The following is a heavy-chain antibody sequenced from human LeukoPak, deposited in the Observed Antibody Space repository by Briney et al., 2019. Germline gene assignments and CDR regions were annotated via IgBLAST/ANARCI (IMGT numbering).Heavy chain of an antibody. Sequence: PGVSLRLFCAASVFVLSRDSMNWVRHAPGQGLEWVSSISSSSSYIYYADVVKGRFNISRDNAKQSLYLHMNSLRAEDTAVYCCARAVEGGGVLMVRGLRGQAFDIWGQGTMVTVSS. J-gene: IGHJ3*02. D-gene: IGHD3-10*01. V-gene: IGHV3-21*01. CDR2: ISSSSSYI. CDR3: ARAVEGGGVLMVRGLRGQAFDI. CDR1: VFVLSRDS.